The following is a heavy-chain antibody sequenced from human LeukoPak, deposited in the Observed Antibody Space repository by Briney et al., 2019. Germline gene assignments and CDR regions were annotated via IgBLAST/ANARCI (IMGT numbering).Heavy chain of an antibody. V-gene: IGHV3-11*04. J-gene: IGHJ3*02. CDR2: ISSSGSTI. D-gene: IGHD3-3*01. CDR3: ARGKVDFWSGFAFDI. CDR1: GGSFSGYY. Sequence: LSLTCAVYGGSFSGYYWSWIRQAPGKGLEWVSYISSSGSTIYYADSVKGRFTISRDNAKNSLYLQMNSLRAEDTAVYYCARGKVDFWSGFAFDIWGQGTMVTVSS.